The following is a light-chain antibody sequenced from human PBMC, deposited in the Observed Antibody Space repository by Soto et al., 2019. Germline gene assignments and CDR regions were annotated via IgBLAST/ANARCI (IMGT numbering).Light chain of an antibody. CDR1: QGIGSW. V-gene: IGKV1-12*01. CDR2: AAA. J-gene: IGKJ3*01. Sequence: DIQMTQSPSSVSASVGDRVTITCRASQGIGSWLGWYQQNPGKAPKLLIYAAASLQSGVPSRFSATFSGTEFTLTISSLQPEDLATYFCQQANSFPLTFGPGTKVDLK. CDR3: QQANSFPLT.